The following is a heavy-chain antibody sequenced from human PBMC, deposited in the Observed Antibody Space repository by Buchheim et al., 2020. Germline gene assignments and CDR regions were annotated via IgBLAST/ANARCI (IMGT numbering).Heavy chain of an antibody. V-gene: IGHV3-23*01. CDR1: GFTSINHA. D-gene: IGHD6-19*01. CDR2: ITGGGVTT. Sequence: EVQLLESGGDLVQPGGSLRLSCAGSGFTSINHALNWVRQAPGKGLEWVSSITGGGVTTYYADSVKGRFTISRDNSRSNLYLQMNSLRAEDTATYFCTRSMAVAGYSFYYYGMDVWGPGTT. J-gene: IGHJ6*02. CDR3: TRSMAVAGYSFYYYGMDV.